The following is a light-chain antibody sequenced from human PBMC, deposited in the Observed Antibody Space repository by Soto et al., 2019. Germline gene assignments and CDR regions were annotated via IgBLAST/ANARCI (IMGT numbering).Light chain of an antibody. CDR2: EGS. V-gene: IGLV2-23*01. CDR1: SSDVGSYNL. J-gene: IGLJ2*01. CDR3: CSYAGSSTVV. Sequence: QSALTQPASVSGSPGQSITISCTGTSSDVGSYNLVSWYQQHPGKAPKLRSYEGSKRPSGVSDRFSGSKSGNTASLTISGLQAEDEADYYCCSYAGSSTVVFGGGTKLTLL.